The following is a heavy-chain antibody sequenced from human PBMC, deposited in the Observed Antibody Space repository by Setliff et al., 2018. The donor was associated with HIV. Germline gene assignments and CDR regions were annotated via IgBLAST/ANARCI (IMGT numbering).Heavy chain of an antibody. D-gene: IGHD3-22*01. CDR1: GGSISSYY. CDR2: IYYSGST. CDR3: ARLRYYYDSSGYSYYFDY. Sequence: SETLSLTCTVSGGSISSYYWSWIRQPPGKGLEWIGYIYYSGSTNYNPSLKSRVTISVDTSKNQFSLKLSSVTAADTAVYYCARLRYYYDSSGYSYYFDYWGQGTLVTSPQ. J-gene: IGHJ4*02. V-gene: IGHV4-59*01.